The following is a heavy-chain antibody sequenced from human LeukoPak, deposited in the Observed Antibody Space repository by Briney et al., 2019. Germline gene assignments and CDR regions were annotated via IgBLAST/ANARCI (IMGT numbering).Heavy chain of an antibody. CDR3: ARADGGNWFDP. V-gene: IGHV4-59*01. J-gene: IGHJ5*02. Sequence: SETLSLTCTVSGGSISSYYWSWIRQPPGKGLEWIGYIYYSGSTNYNPSLKSRVTISVDTSKNQFSLKLSSVTAADTAVYYCARADGGNWFDPWGQGTLVTVSS. CDR2: IYYSGST. CDR1: GGSISSYY. D-gene: IGHD2-15*01.